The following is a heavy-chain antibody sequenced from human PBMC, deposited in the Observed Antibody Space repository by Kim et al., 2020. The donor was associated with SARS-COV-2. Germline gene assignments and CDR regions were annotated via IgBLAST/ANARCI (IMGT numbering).Heavy chain of an antibody. CDR3: ARRFGSGSYYWGYFDY. D-gene: IGHD3-10*01. J-gene: IGHJ4*02. Sequence: PTPTDRVTISVDTSKNQFSLKFSSVTAADTAVYYCARRFGSGSYYWGYFDYWGLGTLVTVAS. V-gene: IGHV4-39*01.